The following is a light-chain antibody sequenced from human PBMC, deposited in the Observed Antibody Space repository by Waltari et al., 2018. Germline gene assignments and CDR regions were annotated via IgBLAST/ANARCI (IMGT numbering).Light chain of an antibody. CDR3: LQYNSYSWT. V-gene: IGKV1-5*03. CDR2: KAS. J-gene: IGKJ1*01. Sequence: DIQMTQSPSTLSASVGDRVTITCRASQTINNWLAWCQQKPGKAPKLLIYKASGLESGVPSRFSGSGSGTDFTLTISSLQPEDVGTYYCLQYNSYSWTFGQGTKVEIK. CDR1: QTINNW.